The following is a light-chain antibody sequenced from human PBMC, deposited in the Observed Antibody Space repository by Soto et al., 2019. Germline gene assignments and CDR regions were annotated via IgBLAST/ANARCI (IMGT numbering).Light chain of an antibody. CDR1: QSVSSY. V-gene: IGKV3-20*01. Sequence: DIVLRQSPATLYLSPGERATLSCRASQSVSSYLAWYQQKPGQAPRLLIYGASSRATGIPDRFSGSGSGTDFTLTISRLEPEDFAVYYCQQYGSSPRTFGGGTKVDIK. CDR2: GAS. J-gene: IGKJ4*01. CDR3: QQYGSSPRT.